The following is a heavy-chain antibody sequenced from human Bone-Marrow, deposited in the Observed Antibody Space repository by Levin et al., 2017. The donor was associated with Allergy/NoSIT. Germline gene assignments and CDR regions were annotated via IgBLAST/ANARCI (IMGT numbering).Heavy chain of an antibody. J-gene: IGHJ4*02. Sequence: GESLKISCKTSGFTFGDQYIHWVRQAPGQGLEWMAWIYPNSGGTNYAEKFQGKVTVTRDTSISTVYMELSSLQSDDTAVYYCAKDGRFSDWCTHFLDSWGQGTLVTVSS. D-gene: IGHD3-9*01. CDR3: AKDGRFSDWCTHFLDS. V-gene: IGHV1-2*02. CDR2: IYPNSGGT. CDR1: GFTFGDQY.